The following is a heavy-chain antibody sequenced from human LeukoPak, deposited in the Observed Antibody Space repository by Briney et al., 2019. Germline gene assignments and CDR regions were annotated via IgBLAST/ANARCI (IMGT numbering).Heavy chain of an antibody. Sequence: TPSETLSLTCAVSGGSISSSNWWGWVRQPPGKGLEWIGEIYHSGSTNYNPSLKSRVTISVDKPKNQFSLKLSSVTAADTAVYYCASDYGDYRAFDIWGQGTMVTVSS. J-gene: IGHJ3*02. CDR1: GGSISSSNW. CDR3: ASDYGDYRAFDI. V-gene: IGHV4-4*02. D-gene: IGHD4-17*01. CDR2: IYHSGST.